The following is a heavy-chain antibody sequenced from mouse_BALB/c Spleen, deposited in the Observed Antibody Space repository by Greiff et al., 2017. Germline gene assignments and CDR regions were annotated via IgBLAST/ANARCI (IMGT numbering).Heavy chain of an antibody. J-gene: IGHJ4*01. CDR3: ARNGYYALYYAMDY. D-gene: IGHD2-3*01. CDR1: GFTFSSFG. Sequence: DVMLVESGGGLVQPGGSRKLSCAASGFTFSSFGMHWVRQAPEKGLEWVAYISSGSSTIYYADTVKGRFTISRDNPKNTLFLQMTSLRSEDTAMYYCARNGYYALYYAMDYWGQGTSVTVSS. CDR2: ISSGSSTI. V-gene: IGHV5-17*02.